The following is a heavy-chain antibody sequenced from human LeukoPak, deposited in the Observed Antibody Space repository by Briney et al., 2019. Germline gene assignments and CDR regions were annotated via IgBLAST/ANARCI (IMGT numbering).Heavy chain of an antibody. Sequence: GGSLRLSCAASGFTFSSYAMHWVRQAPGKGLEWVAVISYDGSNKYYADSVKGRFTISRDNSKNTLYLQMNSLRAEDTAVYYCAKEGSGSSWYYHYMDVWGKGTTVTVSS. CDR2: ISYDGSNK. CDR3: AKEGSGSSWYYHYMDV. V-gene: IGHV3-30-3*01. J-gene: IGHJ6*03. CDR1: GFTFSSYA. D-gene: IGHD6-13*01.